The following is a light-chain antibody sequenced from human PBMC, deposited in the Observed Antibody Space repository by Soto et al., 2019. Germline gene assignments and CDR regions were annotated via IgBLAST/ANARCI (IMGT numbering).Light chain of an antibody. V-gene: IGLV2-14*01. Sequence: QSALTQPASVSGSPGQSITISCTGTSSDVGAYKYVSWYQQHPGKAPKLMIYDVSNRPSGVSNRFSGSKSGNTASLTISGLQTEDEADYYCSSYTISDTVVFGGGTKLTVL. CDR3: SSYTISDTVV. CDR2: DVS. J-gene: IGLJ2*01. CDR1: SSDVGAYKY.